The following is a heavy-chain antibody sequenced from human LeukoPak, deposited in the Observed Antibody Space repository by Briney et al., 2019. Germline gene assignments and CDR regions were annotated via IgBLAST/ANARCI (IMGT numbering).Heavy chain of an antibody. CDR2: IYHSGST. D-gene: IGHD6-13*01. CDR3: ARGNSSSWYGSYFDY. Sequence: SETLSLTCTVSGYSISSGYYWGWIRQPPGKGLEWIGSIYHSGSTYYNPSLKSRVTISVDTSKNQFSLKLSSVTAADTAVYYCARGNSSSWYGSYFDYWGQGTLVTVSS. J-gene: IGHJ4*02. CDR1: GYSISSGYY. V-gene: IGHV4-38-2*02.